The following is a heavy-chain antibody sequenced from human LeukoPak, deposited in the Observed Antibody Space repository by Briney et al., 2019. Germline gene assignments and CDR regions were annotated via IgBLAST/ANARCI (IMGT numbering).Heavy chain of an antibody. Sequence: HPGGSLRLSCAASGFTVSSNYMSWVRQAPGKGLEWVSVIYSGGSTYYADSVKGRFTISRDNSKNTLYLQMNSLRAEDTAVYHCARVLAVAGPSYYFDYWGQGTLVTVSS. CDR3: ARVLAVAGPSYYFDY. CDR1: GFTVSSNY. D-gene: IGHD6-19*01. V-gene: IGHV3-53*01. CDR2: IYSGGST. J-gene: IGHJ4*02.